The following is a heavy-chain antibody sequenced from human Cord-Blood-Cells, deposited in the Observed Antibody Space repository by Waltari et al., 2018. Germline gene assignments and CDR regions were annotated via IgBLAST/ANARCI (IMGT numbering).Heavy chain of an antibody. CDR1: GFTFSSYA. Sequence: QVQLVESGGGVVQPGRSLRLSCAASGFTFSSYAMHWVRQGPGKGLEWVAVISYDGSNKYYADSVKGRFTISRDNSKNTLYLQMNSLRAEDTAVYYCAREVRGSYYYYYGMDVWGQGTTVTVSS. J-gene: IGHJ6*02. CDR3: AREVRGSYYYYYGMDV. V-gene: IGHV3-30-3*01. CDR2: ISYDGSNK. D-gene: IGHD1-26*01.